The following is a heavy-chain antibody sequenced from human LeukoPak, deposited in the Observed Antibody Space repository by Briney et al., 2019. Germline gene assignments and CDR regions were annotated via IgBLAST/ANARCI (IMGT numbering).Heavy chain of an antibody. V-gene: IGHV3-48*02. J-gene: IGHJ6*02. CDR1: GFTFSNFA. D-gene: IGHD2-2*01. CDR2: ISGSSKII. CDR3: ARDYSSSGTFFGYYYGMDV. Sequence: GGSLRLSCAASGFTFSNFAVSWVRQAPGKGLEWISYISGSSKIIHWAESLKGRFTISRDNAKNSLYLQMNSLRDEDTAVYYCARDYSSSGTFFGYYYGMDVWGQGTTVTVSS.